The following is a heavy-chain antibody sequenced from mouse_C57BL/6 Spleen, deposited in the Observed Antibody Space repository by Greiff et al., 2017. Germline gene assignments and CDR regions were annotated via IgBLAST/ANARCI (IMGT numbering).Heavy chain of an antibody. CDR1: GYAFTNYL. CDR3: ARATVVEGAWFAY. D-gene: IGHD1-1*01. V-gene: IGHV1-54*01. CDR2: INPGSGGT. J-gene: IGHJ3*01. Sequence: QVQLKQSGAELVRPGTSVKVSCKASGYAFTNYLIEWVKQRPGQGLEWIGVINPGSGGTNYNEKFKGKATLTADKSSSTAYMQLSSLTSEDSAVYFCARATVVEGAWFAYWGQGTLVTVSA.